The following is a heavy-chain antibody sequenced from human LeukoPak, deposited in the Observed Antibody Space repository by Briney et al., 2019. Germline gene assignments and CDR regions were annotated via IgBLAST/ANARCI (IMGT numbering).Heavy chain of an antibody. CDR2: IYTSGST. Sequence: PSETLSLTCTVSGDSFNSGSYYWSWIRQPAGKGLEWVGRIYTSGSTNYNPSLKSRVTISVDTSKNQFSLQLTSVTAADTAVYYCARAMRVDRFFDYWGQGILVTVSS. D-gene: IGHD3-22*01. V-gene: IGHV4-61*02. CDR1: GDSFNSGSYY. J-gene: IGHJ4*02. CDR3: ARAMRVDRFFDY.